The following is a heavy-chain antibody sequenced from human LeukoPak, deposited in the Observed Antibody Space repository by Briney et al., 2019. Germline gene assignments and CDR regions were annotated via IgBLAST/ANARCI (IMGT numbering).Heavy chain of an antibody. CDR3: AKMEGSGELSRAPLYYFDY. CDR1: GFTFSSYA. D-gene: IGHD3-10*01. V-gene: IGHV3-23*01. J-gene: IGHJ4*02. CDR2: ISGSGGST. Sequence: GGSLRLSCAASGFTFSSYAMSWVRQAPGKGLEWVSAISGSGGSTYYADSVKGRFTISRDNSKNTLYLQMNSLRAEDTAVYYCAKMEGSGELSRAPLYYFDYWGQGTLVTVSP.